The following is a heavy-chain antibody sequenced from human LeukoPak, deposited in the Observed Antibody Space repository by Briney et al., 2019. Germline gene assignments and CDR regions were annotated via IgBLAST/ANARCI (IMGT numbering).Heavy chain of an antibody. Sequence: GGSLRLSCAASGFTFSSYTMDWVRQAPGKGLEWVSSISSSSSYIYYADSVKGRFTISRDNAKNSLYLQMNSLRAEDTAVYYCARDGPYYFDYWGQGTLVTVSS. CDR3: ARDGPYYFDY. V-gene: IGHV3-21*01. J-gene: IGHJ4*02. CDR2: ISSSSSYI. CDR1: GFTFSSYT.